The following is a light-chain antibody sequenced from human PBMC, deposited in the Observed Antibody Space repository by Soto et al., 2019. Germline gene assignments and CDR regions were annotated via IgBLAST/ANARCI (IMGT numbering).Light chain of an antibody. CDR2: RAS. J-gene: IGKJ3*01. CDR1: QSIDTW. CDR3: QRYDTYSST. Sequence: DIQMTQSPSTLSASVGDRVTITCRASQSIDTWLAWYQQKPGKAPKLLIYRASSLESGVPSRFSGSGSGTEFTLTISSLQPDDFSTYYCQRYDTYSSTFGPGTKVDIK. V-gene: IGKV1-5*03.